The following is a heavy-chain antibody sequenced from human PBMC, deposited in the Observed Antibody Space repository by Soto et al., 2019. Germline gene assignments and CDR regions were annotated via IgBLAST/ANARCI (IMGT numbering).Heavy chain of an antibody. V-gene: IGHV6-1*01. Sequence: SQTLSLTCAIAGDSVSSNTASWNWIRQSPSRGLEWLGRTYFRSKWYNDYAVSVKSRIIINPDTSNNQFSLQLNSVTPEDTAVYFCAKGDNLGPKTGYAFDPWGQGIMVTVSS. CDR1: GDSVSSNTAS. J-gene: IGHJ5*02. CDR2: TYFRSKWYN. D-gene: IGHD5-12*01. CDR3: AKGDNLGPKTGYAFDP.